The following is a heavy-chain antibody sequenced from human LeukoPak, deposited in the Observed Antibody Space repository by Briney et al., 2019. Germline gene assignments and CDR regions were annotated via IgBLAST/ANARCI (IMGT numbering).Heavy chain of an antibody. CDR1: GYTFTGYY. J-gene: IGHJ5*02. V-gene: IGHV1-2*02. CDR2: INPNSGGT. Sequence: AASVKVSCKASGYTFTGYYMHWVRRAPGQGLEWMGWINPNSGGTNYAQKFQGRVTMTRDTSISTAYMELSRLRSDDTAVYYCARPSYDYVWGSYPKEGWDWFDPWGQGTLVTVSS. D-gene: IGHD3-16*02. CDR3: ARPSYDYVWGSYPKEGWDWFDP.